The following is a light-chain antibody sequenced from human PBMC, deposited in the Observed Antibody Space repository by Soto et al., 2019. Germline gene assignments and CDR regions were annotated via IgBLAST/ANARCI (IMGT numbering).Light chain of an antibody. V-gene: IGKV1-39*01. CDR3: QQSYSIVWT. Sequence: DLQMTQSPSALSASVGDRVTITCRASQSISSSLSCYHQKPGKAPSLLIYAASTLQSGVPSRFSGSGSGTDFTLTIRGLQPEDFATYFCQQSYSIVWTFGQGTKVEV. J-gene: IGKJ1*01. CDR1: QSISSS. CDR2: AAS.